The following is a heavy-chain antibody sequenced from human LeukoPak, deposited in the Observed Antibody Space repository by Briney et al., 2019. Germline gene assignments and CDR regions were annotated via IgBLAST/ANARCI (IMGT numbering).Heavy chain of an antibody. D-gene: IGHD4-23*01. CDR3: ATTVAEGWFDP. CDR2: FDPEDGET. J-gene: IGHJ5*02. Sequence: ASVKVSCKVSGYTLTELPMHLVRQSPGKGLEWRGDFDPEDGETIYAQKFQGRVTMTEDTSTDTAYMELSSLRSEDTAVYYCATTVAEGWFDPWGQGTLVTVSS. CDR1: GYTLTELP. V-gene: IGHV1-24*01.